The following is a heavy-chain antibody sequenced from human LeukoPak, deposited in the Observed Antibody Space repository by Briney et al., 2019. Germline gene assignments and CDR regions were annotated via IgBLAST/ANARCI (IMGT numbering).Heavy chain of an antibody. CDR1: GFTFSSYA. CDR3: ARDGPLGYCSGGSCPFDY. V-gene: IGHV3-30-3*01. Sequence: GRSLRLSCAASGFTFSSYAMHWVRQAPGKGLEWVAVISYDGSNKYYADSVKGRFTISRDNSKNTLYLQMNSLSAEDTAVYYCARDGPLGYCSGGSCPFDYWGQGTLVTVSS. J-gene: IGHJ4*02. CDR2: ISYDGSNK. D-gene: IGHD2-15*01.